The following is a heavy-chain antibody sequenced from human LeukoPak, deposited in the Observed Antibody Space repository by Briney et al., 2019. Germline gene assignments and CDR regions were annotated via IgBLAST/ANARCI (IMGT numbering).Heavy chain of an antibody. D-gene: IGHD2-2*03. CDR1: GGSISSSNW. CDR2: IYHSGSA. CDR3: ASTRGAMDIVVVPAAFNWFDP. J-gene: IGHJ5*02. V-gene: IGHV4-4*02. Sequence: SETLSLTCAVSGGSISSSNWWSWVRQSPGKGLEWIGEIYHSGSANYNPSLKSRVTISVDTSKNQFSLKLSSVTAADTAVYYCASTRGAMDIVVVPAAFNWFDPWGQGTLVTVSS.